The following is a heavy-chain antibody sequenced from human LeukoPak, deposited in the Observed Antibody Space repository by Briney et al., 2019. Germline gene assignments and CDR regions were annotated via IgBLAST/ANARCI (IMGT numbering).Heavy chain of an antibody. D-gene: IGHD1-7*01. CDR2: IWYDGSNK. V-gene: IGHV3-33*06. CDR1: GFTFSSYG. CDR3: AKDAEYNWNYGVHYFDY. Sequence: GRSLRLSCAASGFTFSSYGMHWVRQAPGKGLEWVAVIWYDGSNKYYADSVKGRFTISRDNSKNTLYLQMNSLRAEGTAVYYCAKDAEYNWNYGVHYFDYWGQGTLVTVSS. J-gene: IGHJ4*02.